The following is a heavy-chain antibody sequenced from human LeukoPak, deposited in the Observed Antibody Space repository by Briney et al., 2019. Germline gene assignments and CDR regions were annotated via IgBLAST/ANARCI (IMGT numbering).Heavy chain of an antibody. J-gene: IGHJ2*01. CDR3: ARTPGVYSSSPAPNRYFDL. CDR1: GFTFSSYS. CDR2: ISSSGSTI. Sequence: GGSLRLSCAASGFTFSSYSMNWVRQAPGEGLEWVSYISSSGSTIYYADSVKGRFTISRDNAKNSLYLQMNSLRAEDTAVYYCARTPGVYSSSPAPNRYFDLWGRGTLVTVSS. V-gene: IGHV3-48*04. D-gene: IGHD6-6*01.